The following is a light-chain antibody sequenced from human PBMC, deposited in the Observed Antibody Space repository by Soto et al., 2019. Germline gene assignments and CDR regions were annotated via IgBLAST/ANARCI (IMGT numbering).Light chain of an antibody. CDR2: EVS. CDR3: TSYTTTNTPVV. J-gene: IGLJ2*01. V-gene: IGLV2-14*01. CDR1: SSDVGGYNY. Sequence: QSALTQPASVSGSPGQSITISCTGTSSDVGGYNYVSWYQQHPGRAPKLIIYEVSHRPSGVSNRFSGSKSANTASLTISGLQAEDEADYYCTSYTTTNTPVVFGGGTKLTVL.